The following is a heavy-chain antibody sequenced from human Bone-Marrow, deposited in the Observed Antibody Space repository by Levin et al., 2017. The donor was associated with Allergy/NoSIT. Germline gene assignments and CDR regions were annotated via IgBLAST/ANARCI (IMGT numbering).Heavy chain of an antibody. CDR1: GFSLTTIGAG. D-gene: IGHD6-13*01. V-gene: IGHV2-5*01. CDR2: IYWNDKR. Sequence: SGPTLVKPTQTLSLTCPFSGFSLTTIGAGVGWIRQPPGKALEWLAHIYWNDKRRYRPSLESRVSITKDISKNEVVLTMTNMDPVDTGTYYCAHSSRIADAGTYFRDWGQGTLVTVSS. J-gene: IGHJ1*01. CDR3: AHSSRIADAGTYFRD.